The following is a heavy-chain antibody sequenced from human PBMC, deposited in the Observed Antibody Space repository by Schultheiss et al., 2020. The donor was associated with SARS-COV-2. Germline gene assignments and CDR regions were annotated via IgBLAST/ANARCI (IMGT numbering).Heavy chain of an antibody. D-gene: IGHD6-13*01. Sequence: GGSLRLSCAASGFTFSSYSMNWVRQAPGKGLEWVSSISSSSSYIYYADSVKGRFTISRDNAKNSLYLQMNSLRAEDTAVYYCARGIAAAVPWDYWGQGTLVTVSS. CDR3: ARGIAAAVPWDY. CDR2: ISSSSSYI. V-gene: IGHV3-21*01. CDR1: GFTFSSYS. J-gene: IGHJ4*02.